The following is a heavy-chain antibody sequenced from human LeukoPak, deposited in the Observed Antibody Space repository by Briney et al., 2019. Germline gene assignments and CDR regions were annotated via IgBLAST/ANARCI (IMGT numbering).Heavy chain of an antibody. Sequence: GGSLRLSCAASGFTFSDYYMSWIRQPPGKGLEWVAVFSNDGSTKYYADSVKGRFTISRDNSKNTLYLQMNSLRAEDTAVYYCARDGPLDAFDIWGQGTMVTVSS. CDR1: GFTFSDYY. V-gene: IGHV3-30*03. CDR2: FSNDGSTK. J-gene: IGHJ3*02. CDR3: ARDGPLDAFDI.